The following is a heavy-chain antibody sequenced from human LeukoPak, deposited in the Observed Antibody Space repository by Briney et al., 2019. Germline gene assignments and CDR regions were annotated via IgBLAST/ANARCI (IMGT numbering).Heavy chain of an antibody. CDR2: ISSNGGST. V-gene: IGHV3-64D*09. CDR1: GFTFSSYA. CDR3: VKDDSSGYYTEYFQH. Sequence: PGGSLRLSCSGAGFTFSSYAMHWVRQAPGRGLEYVSAISSNGGSTYYADSVKGRFTISRDNSKNTLYLQMSSLRAEDTAVYYCVKDDSSGYYTEYFQHWGQGTLVTVSS. J-gene: IGHJ1*01. D-gene: IGHD3-22*01.